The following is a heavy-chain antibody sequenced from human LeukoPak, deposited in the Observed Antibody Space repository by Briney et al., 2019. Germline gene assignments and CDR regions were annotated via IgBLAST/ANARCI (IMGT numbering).Heavy chain of an antibody. D-gene: IGHD6-6*01. CDR1: GFTFSSYA. CDR3: AKLSSSSYYYYYYMDV. V-gene: IGHV3-23*01. Sequence: GGSLRLSCAASGFTFSSYAMSWVRQAPGKGLEWVSAISGSGGSTYYADSVKGRFTISRDNSKNTLYLQMNSLRAEGTAVYYCAKLSSSSYYYYYYMDVWGKGTTVTVSS. CDR2: ISGSGGST. J-gene: IGHJ6*03.